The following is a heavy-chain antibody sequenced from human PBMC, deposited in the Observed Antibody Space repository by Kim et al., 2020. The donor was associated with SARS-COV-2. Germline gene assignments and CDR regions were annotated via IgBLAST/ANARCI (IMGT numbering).Heavy chain of an antibody. J-gene: IGHJ6*02. V-gene: IGHV1-69*01. D-gene: IGHD3-10*01. Sequence: QKFQGRVTIPADESTSTAYMELSSLRSEDTAVYYCAARFGESQPYYGMDVWGQGTTVTVSS. CDR3: AARFGESQPYYGMDV.